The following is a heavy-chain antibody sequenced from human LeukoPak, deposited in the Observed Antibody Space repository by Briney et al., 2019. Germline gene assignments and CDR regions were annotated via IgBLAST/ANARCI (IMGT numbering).Heavy chain of an antibody. D-gene: IGHD3-22*01. CDR3: AKDWVRYYYDSSGYINWFDP. V-gene: IGHV3-7*01. CDR1: GFIFTNYF. J-gene: IGHJ5*02. Sequence: GGSLRLSCAASGFIFTNYFMSWVRQAPGKGLEWVASIKHDGSEKYYVDSVRGRFTISRDNTMNSLYLQMSSLRAEDTAVYYCAKDWVRYYYDSSGYINWFDPWGQGTLVTVSS. CDR2: IKHDGSEK.